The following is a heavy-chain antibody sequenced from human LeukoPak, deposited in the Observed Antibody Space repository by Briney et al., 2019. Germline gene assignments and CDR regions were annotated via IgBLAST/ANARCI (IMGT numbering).Heavy chain of an antibody. V-gene: IGHV4-59*08. D-gene: IGHD6-19*01. Sequence: PSETLSLTCTVSGGSISSYYWSWIRRPPGKGLEWIGYIYYSGSTNYNPSLKSRVTISVDTSKNQFSLKLSSVTAADTAVYYCASLGIAVAGDYFDYWGQGTLVTVSS. CDR3: ASLGIAVAGDYFDY. J-gene: IGHJ4*02. CDR1: GGSISSYY. CDR2: IYYSGST.